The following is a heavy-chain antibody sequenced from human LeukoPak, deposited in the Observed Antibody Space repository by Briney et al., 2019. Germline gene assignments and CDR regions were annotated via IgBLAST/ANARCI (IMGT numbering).Heavy chain of an antibody. D-gene: IGHD3-22*01. Sequence: GASVTVSCKASGYTFTGYYMHWVRQAPGQGLEWMGWINPNSGGTNYAQKFQGRVTMTRDTSISTAYMELSRLRSDDTAVYYCARDNYYDSSGSFDYWGQGTLVTVSS. CDR3: ARDNYYDSSGSFDY. V-gene: IGHV1-2*02. J-gene: IGHJ4*02. CDR1: GYTFTGYY. CDR2: INPNSGGT.